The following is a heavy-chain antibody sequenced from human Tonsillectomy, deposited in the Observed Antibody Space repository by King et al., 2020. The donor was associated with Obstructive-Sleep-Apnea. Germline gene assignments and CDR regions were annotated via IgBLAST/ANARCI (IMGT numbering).Heavy chain of an antibody. CDR3: ARSYGDYYFDF. J-gene: IGHJ4*02. Sequence: VQLQESGPGLVKPSQTLSLTCTVSGASISSTDYFWSWIRQPPGKGLEWIGYIYYDGSPYYNPVLKSRVTLSVNTSKNQFSLKLNSVTAADTAMYYCARSYGDYYFDFWGQGALVTVSS. D-gene: IGHD4-17*01. CDR1: GASISSTDYF. V-gene: IGHV4-30-4*01. CDR2: IYYDGSP.